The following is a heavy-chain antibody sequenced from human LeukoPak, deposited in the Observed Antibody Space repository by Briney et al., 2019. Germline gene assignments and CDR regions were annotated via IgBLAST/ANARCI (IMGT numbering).Heavy chain of an antibody. CDR2: IHHTGTT. D-gene: IGHD6-6*01. CDR3: ARGTYSSSMDFDS. V-gene: IGHV4-34*01. CDR1: GGSFTDYY. J-gene: IGHJ4*02. Sequence: PSETLSLACTVNGGSFTDYYWTWIRQPPGKGLKWVGEIHHTGTTNYSPSLQSRVTMSLDTSKRQFSLRLNSVTAADTAVYYCARGTYSSSMDFDSWGQGTLVTVSS.